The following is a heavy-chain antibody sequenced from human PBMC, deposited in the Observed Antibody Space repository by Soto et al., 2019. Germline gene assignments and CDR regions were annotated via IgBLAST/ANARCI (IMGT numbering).Heavy chain of an antibody. J-gene: IGHJ5*02. CDR1: GFTVSSNY. CDR3: ARSHDDYRFLFDP. V-gene: IGHV3-53*04. D-gene: IGHD4-4*01. Sequence: GGSLRLSCAASGFTVSSNYMSWVRQAPGKGLEWVSVIYSGGSTYYADSVKGRFTISRHNSKNTLYLQMNSLRAEDTAVYYCARSHDDYRFLFDPWGQGTLVTVSS. CDR2: IYSGGST.